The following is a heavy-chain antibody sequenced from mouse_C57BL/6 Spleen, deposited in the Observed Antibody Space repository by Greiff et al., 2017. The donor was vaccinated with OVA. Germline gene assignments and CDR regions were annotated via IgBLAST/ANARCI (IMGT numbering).Heavy chain of an antibody. V-gene: IGHV1-52*01. D-gene: IGHD1-1*01. Sequence: QVQLQQPGAELVRPGSSVKLSCKASGYTFTSYWMHWVKQRPIQGLEWIGNIDPSDSETHYNQKFKDKATLTVDKSSSTAYMQLSSLTSEDSAVYYCARWWGNYYGSSSYYFDYLGQGTTLTVSS. CDR3: ARWWGNYYGSSSYYFDY. J-gene: IGHJ2*01. CDR1: GYTFTSYW. CDR2: IDPSDSET.